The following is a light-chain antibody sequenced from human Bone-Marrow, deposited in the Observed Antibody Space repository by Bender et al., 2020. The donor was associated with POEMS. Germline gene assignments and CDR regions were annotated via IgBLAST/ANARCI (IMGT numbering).Light chain of an antibody. J-gene: IGLJ3*02. V-gene: IGLV1-44*01. CDR1: SSNIGGHP. Sequence: QSVLTQPPSASGTPGQRVSISCSGGSSNIGGHPVNWYQQLPGTAPKLLISNTNQWPSGVPDRFSASKSGNTASLTISGLQADDEADYYCYSYGGDNFALFGGGTKVTVL. CDR3: YSYGGDNFAL. CDR2: NTN.